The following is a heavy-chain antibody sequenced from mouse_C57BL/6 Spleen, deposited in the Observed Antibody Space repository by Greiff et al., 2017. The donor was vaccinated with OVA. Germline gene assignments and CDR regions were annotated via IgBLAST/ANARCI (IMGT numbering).Heavy chain of an antibody. J-gene: IGHJ4*01. CDR3: APYYDYSYAMDY. V-gene: IGHV1-80*01. D-gene: IGHD2-4*01. CDR2: IYPGDGDT. CDR1: GYAFSSYW. Sequence: QVQLQQSGAELVKPGASVKISCKASGYAFSSYWMNWVKQRPGKGLEWIGQIYPGDGDTNYNGKFKGKATLTADKSSSTAYMQLSSLTSEDSAVYFCAPYYDYSYAMDYWGQGTSVTVSS.